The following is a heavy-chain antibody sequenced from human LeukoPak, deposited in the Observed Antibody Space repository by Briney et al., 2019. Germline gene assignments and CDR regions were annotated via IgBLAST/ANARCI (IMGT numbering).Heavy chain of an antibody. CDR3: ATYSYGYGLDAFDI. V-gene: IGHV4-61*01. Sequence: PSETLSLTCTVSGGSVSGGSYYWSWIRQPPGKGLEWIGYIYYSGSTNYNPSLKSRVTISVDTSKNQFSLKLNSVTATDTAVYYCATYSYGYGLDAFDIWGQGTMVTVSS. CDR1: GGSVSGGSYY. J-gene: IGHJ3*02. D-gene: IGHD5-18*01. CDR2: IYYSGST.